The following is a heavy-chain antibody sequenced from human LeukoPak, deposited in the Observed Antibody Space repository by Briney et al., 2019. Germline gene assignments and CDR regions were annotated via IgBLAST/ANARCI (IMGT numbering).Heavy chain of an antibody. J-gene: IGHJ6*03. V-gene: IGHV3-33*06. CDR2: IWYDGSNK. Sequence: GGSLRLSCAASGFTFSSYGMHWVRQAPGKGLEWVAVIWYDGSNKYYADSVKGRFTISRDNSKNTLYLQMNSLRAENTAVYYCAKIGVQLWLLDYYYYMDVWGKGTTVTVSS. CDR3: AKIGVQLWLLDYYYYMDV. CDR1: GFTFSSYG. D-gene: IGHD5-18*01.